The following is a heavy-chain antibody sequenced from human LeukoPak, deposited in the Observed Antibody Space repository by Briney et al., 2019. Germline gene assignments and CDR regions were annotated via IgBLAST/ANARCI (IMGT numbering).Heavy chain of an antibody. CDR1: GYTFTGYY. Sequence: ASVKVSCKASGYTFTGYYMHWVRQAPGQGLEWMGWINPNSGGTNYAQKFQGRVTMTRDTSISTAHMELSRLRSGDTAVYYCARFLWRAGGFDYWGQGTLVTVSS. D-gene: IGHD1-14*01. V-gene: IGHV1-2*02. CDR2: INPNSGGT. J-gene: IGHJ4*02. CDR3: ARFLWRAGGFDY.